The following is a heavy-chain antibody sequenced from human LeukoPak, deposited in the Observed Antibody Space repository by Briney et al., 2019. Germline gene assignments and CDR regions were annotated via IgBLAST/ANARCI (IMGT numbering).Heavy chain of an antibody. D-gene: IGHD3-22*01. CDR3: AKDWAGSDRRYYFDY. V-gene: IGHV3-23*01. Sequence: GGSLRLSCAASGFTFSSYSMNWVRQAPGKGLEWVSAISGSGGSTYYADSVKGRFTISRDNPKNTLYLQMNSLRAEDTAVYYCAKDWAGSDRRYYFDYWGQGTLVTVSS. CDR2: ISGSGGST. CDR1: GFTFSSYS. J-gene: IGHJ4*02.